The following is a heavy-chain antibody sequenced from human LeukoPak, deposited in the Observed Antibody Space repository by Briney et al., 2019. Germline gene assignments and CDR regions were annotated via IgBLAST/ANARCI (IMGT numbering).Heavy chain of an antibody. CDR1: GGSFSDYY. J-gene: IGHJ1*01. D-gene: IGHD3-22*01. Sequence: SETLSLTCDVYGGSFSDYYWSWIRQPPGKGLEWIGEINHSGITSYNPSLKSRVSISIDTSKNQFSLKLTSVTAADTAVYFCARGQLSGYYYSSTYFHHWGQGTLVTVSS. CDR3: ARGQLSGYYYSSTYFHH. V-gene: IGHV4-34*01. CDR2: INHSGIT.